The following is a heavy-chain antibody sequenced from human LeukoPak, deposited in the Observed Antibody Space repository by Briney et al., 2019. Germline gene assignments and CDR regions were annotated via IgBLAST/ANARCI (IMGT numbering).Heavy chain of an antibody. J-gene: IGHJ4*02. Sequence: PSETLSLTCTVSGGSISSYYWSWTRQPPGKGLEWIGYIYSSGSTNYNPSLKSRITISVDTSKNQFSLKLSSVTAADTAVYYCARGGYFDWLLTFDYWGQGTLVTVSS. CDR1: GGSISSYY. CDR3: ARGGYFDWLLTFDY. V-gene: IGHV4-59*12. CDR2: IYSSGST. D-gene: IGHD3-9*01.